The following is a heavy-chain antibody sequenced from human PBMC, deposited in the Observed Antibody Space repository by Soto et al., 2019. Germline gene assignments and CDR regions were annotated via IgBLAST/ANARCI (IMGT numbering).Heavy chain of an antibody. CDR1: GGSLSGYY. Sequence: PSETLSLTCAVYGGSLSGYYWSWIRQPPGKGLEWIGEINHSGSTNYNPSLKSRVTISVDTSKNQFSLKLSSVTAADTAVYYCARVVARRNYDFWSGYFDAFDIRGQRTMVTVSS. J-gene: IGHJ3*02. V-gene: IGHV4-34*01. CDR2: INHSGST. D-gene: IGHD3-3*01. CDR3: ARVVARRNYDFWSGYFDAFDI.